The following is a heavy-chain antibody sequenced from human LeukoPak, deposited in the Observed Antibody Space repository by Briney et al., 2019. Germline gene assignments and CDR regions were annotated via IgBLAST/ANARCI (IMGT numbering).Heavy chain of an antibody. J-gene: IGHJ4*02. CDR1: EFTFSSYA. CDR2: ISYDGSNK. CDR3: AKATGNGHWLIDY. Sequence: GRSLRLSCAASEFTFSSYAMHWVRQAPGKGLEWVAVISYDGSNKYYADSVKGRFTISRDNSKNTLFLQLNSLSAEDTAVYYCAKATGNGHWLIDYWGQGTLVTVSS. V-gene: IGHV3-30*07. D-gene: IGHD4-23*01.